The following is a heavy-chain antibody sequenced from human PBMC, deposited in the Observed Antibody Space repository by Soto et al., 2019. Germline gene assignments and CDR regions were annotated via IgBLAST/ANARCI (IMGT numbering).Heavy chain of an antibody. J-gene: IGHJ4*02. Sequence: ASVKVSCKASGYSFTSLDINWVRQTAGQGLEWMGWMEPSTGTTGYAQKFQGRVTMTRDTSINTAYMELTALTSDDTAFYYCARGVSAGVDYWGQGTLVTVSS. D-gene: IGHD1-26*01. V-gene: IGHV1-8*01. CDR1: GYSFTSLD. CDR3: ARGVSAGVDY. CDR2: MEPSTGTT.